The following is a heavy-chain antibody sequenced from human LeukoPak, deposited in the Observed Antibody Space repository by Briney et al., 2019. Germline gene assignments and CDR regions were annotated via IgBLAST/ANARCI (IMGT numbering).Heavy chain of an antibody. J-gene: IGHJ4*02. D-gene: IGHD1-26*01. CDR3: ARHHRIEPGFDY. V-gene: IGHV4-30-4*08. CDR2: IYYSGST. CDR1: GGSIGSGDYY. Sequence: SETLSLTCTVSGGSIGSGDYYWSWIRQPPGKGLEWIGYIYYSGSTYYNPSLKSRVTISIDTSKNQFSLKLSSVTAADTAVYYCARHHRIEPGFDYWGQGTLVTVSS.